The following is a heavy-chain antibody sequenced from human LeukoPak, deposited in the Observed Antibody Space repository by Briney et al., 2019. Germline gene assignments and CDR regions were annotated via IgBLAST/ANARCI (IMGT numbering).Heavy chain of an antibody. V-gene: IGHV4-59*01. J-gene: IGHJ4*02. CDR2: IYYSGST. CDR3: AGSGVDSSGYLFDY. CDR1: GGSISSYY. D-gene: IGHD3-22*01. Sequence: SETLSLTCTVSGGSISSYYWSWIRQPPGKGLEWIGYIYYSGSTNYNPSLKSRVTISVDTSKNQFSLKLSSVTAADTAVYYCAGSGVDSSGYLFDYWGQGTLVTVSS.